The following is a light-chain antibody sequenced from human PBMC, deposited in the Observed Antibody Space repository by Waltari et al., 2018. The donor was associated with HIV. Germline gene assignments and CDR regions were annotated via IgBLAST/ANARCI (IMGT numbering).Light chain of an antibody. Sequence: QSVLTQPPSVSGAPGQRVTASCTGSSSNIGADLHVHWYHQRLVKAPELLTLSDSNRPSGVPDRFSGSKPGTSASLAITGLQAEDEADDHCQSYDSSLSGVIFGRGTKLTVL. CDR3: QSYDSSLSGVI. J-gene: IGLJ2*01. CDR2: SDS. CDR1: SSNIGADLH. V-gene: IGLV1-40*01.